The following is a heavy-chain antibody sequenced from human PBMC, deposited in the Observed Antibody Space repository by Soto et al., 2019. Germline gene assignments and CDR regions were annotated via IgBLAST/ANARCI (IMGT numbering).Heavy chain of an antibody. CDR2: ISYDGSNK. J-gene: IGHJ6*02. CDR3: AKRAWYNWNLLSSWYYYYGMDV. Sequence: PGGSLRLSCAASGFTFSSYGMHWVRQAPGKGLEWVAVISYDGSNKYYADSVKGRFTISRDNSKNTLYLQMNSLRAEDMAVYYCAKRAWYNWNLLSSWYYYYGMDVWGQGTTVTVSS. D-gene: IGHD1-7*01. V-gene: IGHV3-30*18. CDR1: GFTFSSYG.